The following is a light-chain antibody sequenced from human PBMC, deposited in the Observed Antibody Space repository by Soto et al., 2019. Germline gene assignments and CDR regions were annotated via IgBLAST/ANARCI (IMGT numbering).Light chain of an antibody. Sequence: EIMLTQSPATLSASPGERATLSCRASHMVTDYVAWYQQKPGQSPRLLIYDDSNRASGVPARFSGSGSGTDFTLTISNLEPEDFAVYYCHQRRDWPLMSFGQGTRLDIK. CDR1: HMVTDY. CDR2: DDS. CDR3: HQRRDWPLMS. V-gene: IGKV3-11*01. J-gene: IGKJ5*01.